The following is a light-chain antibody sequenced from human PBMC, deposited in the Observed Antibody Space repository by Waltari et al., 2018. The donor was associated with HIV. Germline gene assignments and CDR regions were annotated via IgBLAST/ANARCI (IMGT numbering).Light chain of an antibody. CDR1: QNIFKY. V-gene: IGKV1-39*01. J-gene: IGKJ2*01. Sequence: DIQMTQSPSSLSASVGDRVPISFRTSQNIFKYLNWYQQRPGRAPTLLIDTTSRLQSGVPSRFTGGGSGTDFTLTINSLQPEDFATYYCQQGYSSPFTFGPGTKLEIK. CDR3: QQGYSSPFT. CDR2: TTS.